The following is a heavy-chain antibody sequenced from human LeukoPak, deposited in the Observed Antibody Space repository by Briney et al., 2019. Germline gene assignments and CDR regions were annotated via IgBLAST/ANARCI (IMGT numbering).Heavy chain of an antibody. J-gene: IGHJ3*02. CDR2: IYYSGST. V-gene: IGHV4-31*03. D-gene: IGHD4-17*01. Sequence: PSETLSLTCTVSGGAISNSSYYWGWIRQPPGKGLEWIGYIYYSGSTYYNPSLKSRVTISVDTSKNQFSLKLSSVTAADTAVYYCARGRLTTIPDAFDIWGQGTMVTVSS. CDR1: GGAISNSSYY. CDR3: ARGRLTTIPDAFDI.